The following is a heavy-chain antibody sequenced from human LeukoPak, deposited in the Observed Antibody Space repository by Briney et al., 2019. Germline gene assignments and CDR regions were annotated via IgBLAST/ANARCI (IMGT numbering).Heavy chain of an antibody. Sequence: ASVKVSCKASGYTFIYYDMHWVRQAPGQGLEWVGTINPYDNSTNYAQKFQGRVTMTRNMSTSTVYMELNSLRSEDTAVYYCAKELNSYGYAFDVWGQGTMVTVSS. CDR2: INPYDNST. CDR3: AKELNSYGYAFDV. CDR1: GYTFIYYD. D-gene: IGHD5-18*01. J-gene: IGHJ3*01. V-gene: IGHV1-46*01.